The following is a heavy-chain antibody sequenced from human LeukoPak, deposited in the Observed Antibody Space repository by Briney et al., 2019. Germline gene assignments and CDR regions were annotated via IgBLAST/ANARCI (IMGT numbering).Heavy chain of an antibody. CDR1: RFTFSSYS. J-gene: IGHJ4*02. CDR2: INWDGDNT. Sequence: GGSLRLSCAASRFTFSSYSMNWVRQAPGKGLEWVSLINWDGDNTYYADSVKGRFTISRDNSKNSLYLQMNSLRTEDTALYYCAKDHDSSGAFDYWGQGTLVTVSS. D-gene: IGHD3-22*01. CDR3: AKDHDSSGAFDY. V-gene: IGHV3-43*01.